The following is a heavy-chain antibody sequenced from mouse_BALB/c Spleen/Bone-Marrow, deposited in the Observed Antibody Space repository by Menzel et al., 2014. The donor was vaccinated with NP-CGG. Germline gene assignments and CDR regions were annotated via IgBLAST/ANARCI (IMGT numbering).Heavy chain of an antibody. CDR3: ARERYYGNGRIFEY. CDR2: INSNGGST. Sequence: EVQLVESGGGLVQPGGSLKLSCAASGFTFSSYGMSWVRQTPDKRLELVATINSNGGSTYYPDSVKGRFTISRDNAKNTQYLQMSSLKSEDTAMYYCARERYYGNGRIFEYWGQGTTLTVSS. D-gene: IGHD1-1*01. CDR1: GFTFSSYG. V-gene: IGHV5-6-3*01. J-gene: IGHJ2*01.